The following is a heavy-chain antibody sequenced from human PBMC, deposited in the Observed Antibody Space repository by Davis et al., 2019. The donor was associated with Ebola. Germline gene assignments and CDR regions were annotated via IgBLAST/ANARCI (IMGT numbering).Heavy chain of an antibody. CDR3: ARGWYSSGWRPAFDI. CDR1: GYTFTSYY. Sequence: ASVQVSCKASGYTFTSYYMHWVRQAPGQGLEWMGIINPSGGSTSYAQKFQGRVTMTRDTSTSTVYMELSSLRSEDTAVYYCARGWYSSGWRPAFDIWGQGTMVTVSS. J-gene: IGHJ3*02. D-gene: IGHD6-19*01. CDR2: INPSGGST. V-gene: IGHV1-46*01.